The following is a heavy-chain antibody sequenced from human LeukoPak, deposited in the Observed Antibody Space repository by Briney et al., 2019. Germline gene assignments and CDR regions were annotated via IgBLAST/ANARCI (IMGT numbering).Heavy chain of an antibody. CDR2: IYWDDDK. V-gene: IGHV2-5*02. CDR1: GFSLSTSGVG. Sequence: SGPTLVKPTQTLTLTCTFSGFSLSTSGVGVGWIRQPPGKALEWLALIYWDDDKRYSPSLKSRLTITKDTSKNQVVLTMTNMDPVDTATYYCAHNRITSSGSSETSWFDPWGQGTLVTVSS. CDR3: AHNRITSSGSSETSWFDP. D-gene: IGHD6-6*01. J-gene: IGHJ5*02.